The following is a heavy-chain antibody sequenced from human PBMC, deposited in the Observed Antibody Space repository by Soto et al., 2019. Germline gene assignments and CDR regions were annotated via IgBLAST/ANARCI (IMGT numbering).Heavy chain of an antibody. CDR3: ARDFVYYDPSVDQDTAFEV. J-gene: IGHJ3*01. V-gene: IGHV3-74*01. Sequence: EVQLVESGGGLVQAGGSLRLSCVASGFTFSNFWMHWVRQAPGQGLVWVSRINHDGSSTNYADSANGRITISRDNAKNTVYLQLDRRRAEDTHVYYCARDFVYYDPSVDQDTAFEVWGHGTMLTVTS. CDR2: INHDGSST. CDR1: GFTFSNFW. D-gene: IGHD3-22*01.